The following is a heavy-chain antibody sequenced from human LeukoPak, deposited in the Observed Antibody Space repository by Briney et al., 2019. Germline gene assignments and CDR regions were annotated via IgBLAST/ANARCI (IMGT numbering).Heavy chain of an antibody. CDR3: ARARPYYDILTGYYIPYFDY. V-gene: IGHV4-59*01. Sequence: SETLSFTWASSGASTGSYYGSWIRHPPGKGLKGIGIIYNSGSTNYNPSLKSRVTISVDTSKNQFSLKLSSVTAADTAVYYCARARPYYDILTGYYIPYFDYWGQGTLVTVSS. CDR2: IYNSGST. CDR1: GASTGSYY. J-gene: IGHJ4*02. D-gene: IGHD3-9*01.